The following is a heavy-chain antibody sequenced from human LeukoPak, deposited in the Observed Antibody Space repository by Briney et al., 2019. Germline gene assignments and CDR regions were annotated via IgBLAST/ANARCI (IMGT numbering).Heavy chain of an antibody. J-gene: IGHJ2*01. CDR3: ARDSEFDNANYYDPLNFDL. V-gene: IGHV3-66*01. CDR1: GFSVSGIH. CDR2: LYAGGAT. D-gene: IGHD1-26*01. Sequence: GGSLRLSCVASGFSVSGIHMNWVRQAPGKDLEWVTGLYAGGATYYTDSVKGRFTISRDNAKNSLYLQMNSLRAEDTALYYCARDSEFDNANYYDPLNFDLWGRGTLVTVSS.